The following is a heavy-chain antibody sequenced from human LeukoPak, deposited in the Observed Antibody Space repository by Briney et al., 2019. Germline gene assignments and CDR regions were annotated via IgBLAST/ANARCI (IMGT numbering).Heavy chain of an antibody. CDR1: GGSFSDYY. D-gene: IGHD2-15*01. J-gene: IGHJ6*03. V-gene: IGHV4-59*12. CDR3: ARTLGGYCSGGSCYSIEADYYYYMDV. Sequence: PSETLSLTCAVYGGSFSDYYWSWIRQPPGKGLEWIGYIYYSGSTNYNPSLKSRVTISVDTSKNQFSLKLSSVTAADTAVYYCARTLGGYCSGGSCYSIEADYYYYMDVWGKGTTVTVSS. CDR2: IYYSGST.